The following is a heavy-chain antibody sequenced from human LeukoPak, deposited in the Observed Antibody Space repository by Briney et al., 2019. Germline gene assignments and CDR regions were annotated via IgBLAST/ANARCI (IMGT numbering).Heavy chain of an antibody. CDR3: AKDRQPKWELPHDSNNWFDP. V-gene: IGHV3-21*04. J-gene: IGHJ5*02. D-gene: IGHD1-26*01. CDR1: GFTFSSYS. CDR2: ISSSSSSYK. Sequence: GGSLRLSCAASGFTFSSYSMNWVRQAPGKGLEWVSSISSSSSSYKYYADSVKGRFTISRDNAKNTLYLQMNSLRAEDTAVYYCAKDRQPKWELPHDSNNWFDPWGQGTLVTVSS.